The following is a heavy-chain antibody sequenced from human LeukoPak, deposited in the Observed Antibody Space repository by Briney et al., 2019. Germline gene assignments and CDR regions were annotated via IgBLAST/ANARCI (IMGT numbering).Heavy chain of an antibody. Sequence: SETLSLTCTVSGGSINSYYWSWIRQPPGKWLEWIGYIYDSGSTNYNPSLKSRVTISVDTSKNQFSLKLSSVTAADTAVYYCACLTTADAFDIWGQGTMVTVSS. D-gene: IGHD3-22*01. V-gene: IGHV4-59*01. CDR3: ACLTTADAFDI. CDR2: IYDSGST. CDR1: GGSINSYY. J-gene: IGHJ3*02.